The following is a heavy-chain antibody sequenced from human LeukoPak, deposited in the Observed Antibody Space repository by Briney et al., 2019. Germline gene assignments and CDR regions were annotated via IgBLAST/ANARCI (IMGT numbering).Heavy chain of an antibody. D-gene: IGHD6-19*01. J-gene: IGHJ4*02. Sequence: ASVKVSCKVSGYTLTELSMHWVRQAPGKGLEWMGGFDPEDGETIYAQKFQGRVTMTEDTSTDTAYMELSSLRAEDTAVYYCAKDLYPVTSSGLGPFDYWGQGTLVTVSS. V-gene: IGHV1-24*01. CDR3: AKDLYPVTSSGLGPFDY. CDR2: FDPEDGET. CDR1: GYTLTELS.